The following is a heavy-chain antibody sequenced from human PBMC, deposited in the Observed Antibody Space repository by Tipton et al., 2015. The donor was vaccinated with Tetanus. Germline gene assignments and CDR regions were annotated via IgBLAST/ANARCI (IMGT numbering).Heavy chain of an antibody. V-gene: IGHV1-2*02. Sequence: QLVQSGAEVKRPGSSVKVSCETSGGSFSTYITSWVRQAPGQGLEWMGWINTYNGDTKFTETFQARVTLTRDTPINVTYMEMSRLSSDDAAVYYCARGAVITCTTFSSYYGLDVWGQGTTVTVSS. CDR3: ARGAVITCTTFSSYYGLDV. CDR2: INTYNGDT. CDR1: GGSFSTY. D-gene: IGHD2/OR15-2a*01. J-gene: IGHJ6*02.